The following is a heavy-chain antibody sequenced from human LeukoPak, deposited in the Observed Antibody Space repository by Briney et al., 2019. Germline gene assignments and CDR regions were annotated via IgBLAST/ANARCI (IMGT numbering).Heavy chain of an antibody. D-gene: IGHD3-22*01. J-gene: IGHJ4*02. CDR3: ARGFDYYDSFFDY. CDR1: GFTFSSYG. Sequence: GGSLRLSCAASGFTFSSYGMHWVRQAPGKGLGWVAFILYDGSNKYYADSVKGRFTIARDNAKNSLYLQMISLRAEDTAVYYCARGFDYYDSFFDYWGQGTLVTVSS. CDR2: ILYDGSNK. V-gene: IGHV3-30*02.